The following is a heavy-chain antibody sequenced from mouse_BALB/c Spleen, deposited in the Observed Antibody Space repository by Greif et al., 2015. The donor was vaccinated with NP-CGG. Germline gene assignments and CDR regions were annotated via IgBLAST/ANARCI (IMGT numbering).Heavy chain of an antibody. D-gene: IGHD1-1*01. J-gene: IGHJ1*01. CDR2: INPDSSTI. CDR3: ARRYYYGRYFDV. V-gene: IGHV4-1*02. CDR1: GFDFSRYW. Sequence: EVKVIESGGGLVQPGGSLKLSCAASGFDFSRYWMSWVRQAPGKGLEWIGEINPDSSTINYTPSLKDKSIISRNNAKNTLYLQMSKVRSEDTALYYCARRYYYGRYFDVWGAGTTVTVSS.